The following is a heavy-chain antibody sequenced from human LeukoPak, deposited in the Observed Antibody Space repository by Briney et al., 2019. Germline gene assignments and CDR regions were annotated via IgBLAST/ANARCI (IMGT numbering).Heavy chain of an antibody. CDR1: GFTFSSYG. V-gene: IGHV3-30*02. CDR2: IRYDGSNK. CDR3: AKDLIRRHYYGSGSPIDY. J-gene: IGHJ4*02. Sequence: GGSLRLSCAASGFTFSSYGMHWVRPAPGKGLEWVAFIRYDGSNKYYADSVKGRFTISRDNSKNTLYLQMNSLRAEDTAVYYCAKDLIRRHYYGSGSPIDYWGQGTLVTVSS. D-gene: IGHD3-10*01.